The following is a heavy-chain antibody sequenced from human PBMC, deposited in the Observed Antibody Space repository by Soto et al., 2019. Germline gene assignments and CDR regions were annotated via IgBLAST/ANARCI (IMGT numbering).Heavy chain of an antibody. V-gene: IGHV3-21*01. D-gene: IGHD3-22*01. CDR2: ISSSSSYI. J-gene: IGHJ3*02. CDR1: GFTFSSYS. CDR3: ARDSPSGYYDSSGYYWGAFDI. Sequence: PGGSLRLSCAASGFTFSSYSMNWVRQAPGKGLEWVSSISSSSSYIYYADSVKGRFTISRDNAKNSLYLQMNSLRAEDTAVYYCARDSPSGYYDSSGYYWGAFDIWGQGTMVTVSS.